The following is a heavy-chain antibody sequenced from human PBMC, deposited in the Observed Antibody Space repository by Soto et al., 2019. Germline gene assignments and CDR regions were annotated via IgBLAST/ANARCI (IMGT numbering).Heavy chain of an antibody. Sequence: GGSLRLSCAAPGFSFNTYWMTWVRQAPGRGLEWVANIKQDGSEEYSVDSVKGRFTVSRDNAKNPVYLQMNSLSAEDTAVYYCARHRDYSLDYWGQGTLVTVSS. V-gene: IGHV3-7*03. CDR3: ARHRDYSLDY. J-gene: IGHJ4*02. D-gene: IGHD4-4*01. CDR2: IKQDGSEE. CDR1: GFSFNTYW.